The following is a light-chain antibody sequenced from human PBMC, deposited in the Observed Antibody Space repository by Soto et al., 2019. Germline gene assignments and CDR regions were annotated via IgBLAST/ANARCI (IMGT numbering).Light chain of an antibody. CDR3: QSYDSSRSPLYV. V-gene: IGLV1-40*01. CDR1: ISNIVAGYY. CDR2: SNN. J-gene: IGLJ1*01. Sequence: QSLLTQPPSASRAPGHTFSISCTCSISNIVAGYYLHCYQHLPGTAPKLPIYSNNNRPSGAPDRFYGSKSGTSASLAITGLQPEDEADYYCQSYDSSRSPLYVFATGTKVPVL.